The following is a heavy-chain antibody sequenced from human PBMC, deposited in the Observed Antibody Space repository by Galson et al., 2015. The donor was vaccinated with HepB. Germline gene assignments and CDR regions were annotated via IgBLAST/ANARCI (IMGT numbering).Heavy chain of an antibody. CDR3: ARIRGLAGTGDAFDI. D-gene: IGHD6-19*01. J-gene: IGHJ3*02. CDR2: LYWDDDK. CDR1: GFSLSARGVG. Sequence: PALVKPTQTLTLTCTFSGFSLSARGVGVAWIRQPPGKALECLALLYWDDDKRYSPSLKSRLTITKDTSRNQVVLTMTNMDPVDTATYYCARIRGLAGTGDAFDIWGQGTMVTVSS. V-gene: IGHV2-5*02.